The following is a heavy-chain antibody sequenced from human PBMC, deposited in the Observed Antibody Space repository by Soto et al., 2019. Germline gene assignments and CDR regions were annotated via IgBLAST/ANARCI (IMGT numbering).Heavy chain of an antibody. CDR2: INHTGGT. J-gene: IGHJ5*02. CDR1: GGSVNGYY. D-gene: IGHD3-3*01. Sequence: SETLSLTCAVYGGSVNGYYWNWIRQPPGKGLEWIGEINHTGGTHYNPSLKSRVTMSVDTSKNQFSLRLSSVTAADTAIYYCATRITVFGLLIPPFDPWGQGTKVTVYS. CDR3: ATRITVFGLLIPPFDP. V-gene: IGHV4-34*01.